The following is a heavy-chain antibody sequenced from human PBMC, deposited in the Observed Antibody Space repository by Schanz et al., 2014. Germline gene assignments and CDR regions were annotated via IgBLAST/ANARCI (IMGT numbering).Heavy chain of an antibody. Sequence: QVQLVQSGAEVKKPGASVKVSCKASGYIFGSHGMTWVRQAPGQGLEWMGWMNSKTGNTGYAQRFQGRVTMTRDTSTSTVYMELSSLRSEDTAVYYCARDGEAAAGCDYWGQGTLVTVSS. D-gene: IGHD6-13*01. J-gene: IGHJ4*02. CDR3: ARDGEAAAGCDY. CDR1: GYIFGSHG. CDR2: MNSKTGNT. V-gene: IGHV1-8*01.